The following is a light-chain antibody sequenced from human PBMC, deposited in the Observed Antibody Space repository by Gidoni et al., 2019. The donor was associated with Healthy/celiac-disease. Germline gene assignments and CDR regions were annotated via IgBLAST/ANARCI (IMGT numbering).Light chain of an antibody. CDR3: QAWDSSTAV. J-gene: IGLJ2*01. Sequence: SYELTQPPSVSVSPGQTASITCSGDKLGDKYACWYQQKTGQSPVLVIYQDSKRPSGIPERFSGSNPGNTATLTISGTQAMDEADYYCQAWDSSTAVFGGGTKLTVL. CDR2: QDS. V-gene: IGLV3-1*01. CDR1: KLGDKY.